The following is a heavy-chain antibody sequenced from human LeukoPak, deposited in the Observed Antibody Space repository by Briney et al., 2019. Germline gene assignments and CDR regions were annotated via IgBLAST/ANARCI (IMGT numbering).Heavy chain of an antibody. D-gene: IGHD5-12*01. CDR2: ISSSGSYI. CDR1: RFTFSSYS. V-gene: IGHV3-21*04. J-gene: IGHJ4*02. Sequence: PGGSLRLSCAASRFTFSSYSMNWVRQAPGKGLEWASSISSSGSYIYYADSVKGRFTISRDNAKNSLYLQMNSLRAEDTALYYCAKDTQYGGYDGGNFDYWGQGTLVTVSS. CDR3: AKDTQYGGYDGGNFDY.